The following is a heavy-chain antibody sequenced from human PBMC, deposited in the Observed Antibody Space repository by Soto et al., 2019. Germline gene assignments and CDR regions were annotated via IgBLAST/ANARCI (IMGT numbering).Heavy chain of an antibody. V-gene: IGHV4-59*01. CDR2: NYYSGST. J-gene: IGHJ6*02. CDR3: ARSYGDYVSYYYYGMDV. CDR1: GGYISSYY. D-gene: IGHD4-17*01. Sequence: SETLSLTCTVSGGYISSYYWSWIRQPPGKGLEWIGYNYYSGSTNYNPSLKSRVTISVDTSKNQFSLKLSSVTAADTAVYYCARSYGDYVSYYYYGMDVWGQGTTVTVSS.